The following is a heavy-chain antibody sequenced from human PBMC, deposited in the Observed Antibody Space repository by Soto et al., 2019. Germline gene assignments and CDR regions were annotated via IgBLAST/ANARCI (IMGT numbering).Heavy chain of an antibody. J-gene: IGHJ4*02. V-gene: IGHV1-69*02. CDR3: ARNGMTTVTTFFPL. CDR1: GGSFSSYT. D-gene: IGHD4-17*01. CDR2: IIPILGIA. Sequence: GALVKVSFKASGGSFSSYTISWVRQAPGQGLEWMGRIIPILGIANYAQKLQGRVTITADKSTSTAYMELSSLRSDDTAVYYCARNGMTTVTTFFPLWGQGTLVTVSS.